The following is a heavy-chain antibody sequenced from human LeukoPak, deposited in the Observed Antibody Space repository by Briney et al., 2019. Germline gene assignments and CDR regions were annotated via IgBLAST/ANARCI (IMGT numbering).Heavy chain of an antibody. CDR2: ISAYNGNT. J-gene: IGHJ3*02. D-gene: IGHD2-15*01. CDR1: GYTFTSYG. CDR3: ARDEDIVVVVAATGGAFDI. Sequence: GASVKVSCKASGYTFTSYGISWVREAPGQGLEWMGWISAYNGNTNSAQKLQGRVTMTTDTSTSTAYNELRSLRSDDTAVYYCARDEDIVVVVAATGGAFDIWGQGTMVTVSS. V-gene: IGHV1-18*01.